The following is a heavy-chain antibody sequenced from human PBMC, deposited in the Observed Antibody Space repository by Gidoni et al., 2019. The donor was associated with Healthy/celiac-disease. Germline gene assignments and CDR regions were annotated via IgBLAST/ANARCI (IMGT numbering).Heavy chain of an antibody. CDR2: ISSSSSYI. CDR3: ARSETGHYDFWSGYYTGSGMDV. Sequence: EVQLVESGGGLVKPGGSLRLSCAASGFTFSSYSMNWVRQAPGKGLEWVSSISSSSSYIYYADSVKGRFTISRDNAKNSLYLQMNSLRAEDTAVYYCARSETGHYDFWSGYYTGSGMDVWGQGTTVTVSS. CDR1: GFTFSSYS. V-gene: IGHV3-21*01. D-gene: IGHD3-3*01. J-gene: IGHJ6*02.